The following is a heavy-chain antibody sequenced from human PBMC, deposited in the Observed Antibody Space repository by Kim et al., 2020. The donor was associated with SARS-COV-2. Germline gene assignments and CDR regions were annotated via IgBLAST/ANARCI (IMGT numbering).Heavy chain of an antibody. Sequence: SETLSLTCTVSGGSISSYYWSWIRQPPGKGLEWIGYIYYSGSTNYNPSLKSRVTISVDTSKNQFSLKLSSVTAADTAVYYCAVLGIAARQRGYYYYGMDVWGQGTTVTVSS. CDR3: AVLGIAARQRGYYYYGMDV. J-gene: IGHJ6*02. CDR2: IYYSGST. D-gene: IGHD6-6*01. V-gene: IGHV4-59*08. CDR1: GGSISSYY.